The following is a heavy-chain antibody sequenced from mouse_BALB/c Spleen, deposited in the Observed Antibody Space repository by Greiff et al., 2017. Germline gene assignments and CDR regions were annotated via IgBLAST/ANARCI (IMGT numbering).Heavy chain of an antibody. CDR2: ISSGSSTI. CDR1: GFTFSSFG. CDR3: AKMGDYDGAMDY. V-gene: IGHV5-17*02. J-gene: IGHJ4*01. Sequence: EVNLVESGGGLVQPGGSRKLSCAASGFTFSSFGMHWVRQAPEKGLEWVAYISSGSSTIYYADTVKGRFTISRDNPKNTLFLQMTSLRSEDTAMYYCAKMGDYDGAMDYWGQGTSVTVSS. D-gene: IGHD2-4*01.